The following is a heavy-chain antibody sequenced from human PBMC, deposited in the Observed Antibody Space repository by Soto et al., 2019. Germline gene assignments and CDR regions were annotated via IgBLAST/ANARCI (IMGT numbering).Heavy chain of an antibody. CDR1: GYSFTSYG. V-gene: IGHV1-18*01. Sequence: QVQLVQSGAEVKKPGASVKVSCKASGYSFTSYGIRWVRQAPGQGLEWMGWISAYNGNRKYAQKFQGRVTMTTDTSTSTAYMELRSLRSDDEAGDYCSRDLGGFPDYWGQGTMVTVSS. D-gene: IGHD5-12*01. CDR2: ISAYNGNR. J-gene: IGHJ4*02. CDR3: SRDLGGFPDY.